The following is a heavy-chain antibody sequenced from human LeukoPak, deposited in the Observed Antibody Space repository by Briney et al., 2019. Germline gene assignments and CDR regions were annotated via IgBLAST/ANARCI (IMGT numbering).Heavy chain of an antibody. CDR2: INPSGGST. CDR3: ARAGSWDYDSSGYYGPHFDY. D-gene: IGHD3-22*01. V-gene: IGHV1-46*01. J-gene: IGHJ4*02. CDR1: GYTFTSYY. Sequence: ASVNVSCKASGYTFTSYYMHWVRQAPGQGLEWMGIINPSGGSTSYAQKFQGRVTMTRDTSTSTVYMELSSLRSEDTAVYYCARAGSWDYDSSGYYGPHFDYWGQGTLVTVSS.